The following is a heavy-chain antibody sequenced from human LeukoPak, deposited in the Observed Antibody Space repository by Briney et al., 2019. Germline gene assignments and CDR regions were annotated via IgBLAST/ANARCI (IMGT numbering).Heavy chain of an antibody. V-gene: IGHV3-21*01. J-gene: IGHJ3*02. CDR2: ISGSTRYI. CDR1: GFTFSDYT. D-gene: IGHD5-18*01. Sequence: PGGSLRLSCAASGFTFSDYTMNWVRQAPGKGLEWVSSISGSTRYIYYADSVKGRFTISRDNARNSLHLQMNSLGAEDTAVYYCARDPPAYSYGYGAFDIWGQGTMVTVSS. CDR3: ARDPPAYSYGYGAFDI.